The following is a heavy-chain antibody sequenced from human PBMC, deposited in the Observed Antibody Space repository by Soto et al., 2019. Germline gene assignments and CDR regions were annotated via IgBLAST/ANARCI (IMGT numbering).Heavy chain of an antibody. J-gene: IGHJ3*01. Sequence: QLQLEESGPGLVKPSETLSLTCTVSGDSITSSLYSWAWIRQPPGKGLEWIGNNYYSGRTNYNPSLKSRVTISLDTSKNQFSLRLTSVTAADTAVYYCARQWCNGGGCSAFDVWVQGTVVTVSS. CDR3: ARQWCNGGGCSAFDV. D-gene: IGHD2-15*01. V-gene: IGHV4-39*01. CDR1: GDSITSSLYS. CDR2: NYYSGRT.